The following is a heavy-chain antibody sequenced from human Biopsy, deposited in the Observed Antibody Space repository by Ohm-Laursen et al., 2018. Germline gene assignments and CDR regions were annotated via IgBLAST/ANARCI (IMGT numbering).Heavy chain of an antibody. CDR2: ISDDGRNK. Sequence: LSLTWAVYGESFNGYYWSWIRQAPGKGLEWVAVISDDGRNKYYIDSVRGRFTISRDNSKNTLYLHMNSLRAADTAVYYCARDRYYGSENYFSHYNMDVWGQGTTVTVSS. CDR3: ARDRYYGSENYFSHYNMDV. V-gene: IGHV3-33*05. J-gene: IGHJ6*03. D-gene: IGHD3-10*01. CDR1: GESFNGYY.